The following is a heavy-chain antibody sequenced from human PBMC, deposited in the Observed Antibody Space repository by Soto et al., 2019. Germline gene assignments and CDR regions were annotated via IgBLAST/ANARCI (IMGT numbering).Heavy chain of an antibody. CDR2: IYHSGST. J-gene: IGHJ4*02. CDR3: ARGMTTVTTYDY. CDR1: GGSISSGGYS. Sequence: PSETLFLTCAVSGGSISSGGYSWSWIRQPPGKGLEWIGYIYHSGSTYYNPSLKSRVTISVDRSKNQFSLKLSSVTAADTAVYYCARGMTTVTTYDYWGQGTLVTVSS. D-gene: IGHD4-4*01. V-gene: IGHV4-30-2*01.